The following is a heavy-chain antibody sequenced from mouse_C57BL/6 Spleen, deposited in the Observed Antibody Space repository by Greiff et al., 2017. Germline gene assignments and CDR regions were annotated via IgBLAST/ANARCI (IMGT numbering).Heavy chain of an antibody. Sequence: VQLQQSGAELVRPGTSVKVSCKASGYAFTNYLIEWVKQRPGQGLEWIGVINPGSGGTNYNEKFKGKATLTADKSSSTAYMQLSSLTSEDSAVYFCARRGTAHWGQGTLGTVSA. V-gene: IGHV1-54*01. D-gene: IGHD4-1*01. CDR3: ARRGTAH. CDR1: GYAFTNYL. J-gene: IGHJ3*01. CDR2: INPGSGGT.